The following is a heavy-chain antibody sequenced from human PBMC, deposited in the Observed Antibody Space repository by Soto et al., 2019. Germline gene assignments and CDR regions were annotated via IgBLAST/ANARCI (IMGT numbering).Heavy chain of an antibody. CDR1: GYTFTDYH. Sequence: VASVKVSCKASGYTFTDYHIHWVRQAPGQGLEFMGWINANNGGAGSAQQFQGRVTVTRDTSITTVYMELSNLRSDDTAVYYCAREGGSETLQPSYNWFDTWGQGTLVTVYS. D-gene: IGHD6-25*01. J-gene: IGHJ5*02. CDR3: AREGGSETLQPSYNWFDT. V-gene: IGHV1-2*02. CDR2: INANNGGA.